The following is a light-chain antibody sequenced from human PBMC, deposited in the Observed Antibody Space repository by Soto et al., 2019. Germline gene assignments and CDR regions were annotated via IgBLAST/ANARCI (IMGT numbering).Light chain of an antibody. CDR1: SSDVGGYKY. CDR2: EVS. J-gene: IGLJ2*01. V-gene: IGLV2-14*01. Sequence: QSVLTQPASVSGSPGQSITISCTGSSSDVGGYKYVSWYQQHPGKAPKLMIFEVSNRPSGVSNRFSGSKSGNTASLTISGLQAEDEGEYYCCSYTGGTTLVCGGGTKLTVL. CDR3: CSYTGGTTLV.